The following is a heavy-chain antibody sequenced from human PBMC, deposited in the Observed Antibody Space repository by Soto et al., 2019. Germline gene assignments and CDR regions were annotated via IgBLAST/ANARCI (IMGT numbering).Heavy chain of an antibody. Sequence: GGSLRLSCAASGFTFSSYSMNWVRQAPGKGLEWVSSISSSSSYIYYADSVKGRFTISRDNAKNSLYLQMNSLRAEDTAVYYCARDSTPRYCSGGSCYEYWGQGTLVTVSS. D-gene: IGHD2-15*01. J-gene: IGHJ4*02. CDR1: GFTFSSYS. V-gene: IGHV3-21*01. CDR2: ISSSSSYI. CDR3: ARDSTPRYCSGGSCYEY.